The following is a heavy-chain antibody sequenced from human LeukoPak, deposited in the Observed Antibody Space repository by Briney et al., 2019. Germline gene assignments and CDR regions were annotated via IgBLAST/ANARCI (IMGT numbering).Heavy chain of an antibody. V-gene: IGHV1-69*13. J-gene: IGHJ4*02. D-gene: IGHD3-3*01. CDR3: ARDMGYNTIFGVVIESGFDY. Sequence: ASVKVSCKASGGTFSSYAISWVRQAPGQGLEWMGGIIPIFGTANYAQKFQGRVTITADESTSTAYMELSSLRSEDTAVYYCARDMGYNTIFGVVIESGFDYWGQGTLVTVSS. CDR1: GGTFSSYA. CDR2: IIPIFGTA.